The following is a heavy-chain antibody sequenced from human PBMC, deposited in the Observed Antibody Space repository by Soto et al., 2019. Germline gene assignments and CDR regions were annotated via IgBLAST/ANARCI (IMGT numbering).Heavy chain of an antibody. V-gene: IGHV3-33*01. CDR1: GFTFSSYG. J-gene: IGHJ6*02. CDR2: IWYDGSNK. D-gene: IGHD3-10*01. CDR3: ARVRGVTTSYDMDA. Sequence: GGSLRLSCAASGFTFSSYGMHWVRQAPGKGLEWVAVIWYDGSNKYYADSVKGRFTISRDNSKNTLYLQMNSLRAEDTAVYYCARVRGVTTSYDMDAWGQGTTLTVSS.